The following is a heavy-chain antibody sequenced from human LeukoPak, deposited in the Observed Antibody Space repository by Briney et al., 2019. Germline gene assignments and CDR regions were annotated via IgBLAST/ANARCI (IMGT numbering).Heavy chain of an antibody. CDR3: ARVGAHDFWSGYYRPFDY. D-gene: IGHD3-3*01. CDR2: IYYSGST. J-gene: IGHJ4*02. CDR1: GGSISSGDYY. V-gene: IGHV4-30-4*08. Sequence: PSETLSLTCTVSGGSISSGDYYWGWIRQPPGKGLEWIGDIYYSGSTYYNPSLKSRFTISVETSKNQFSLKLSSVTAADTAVYYCARVGAHDFWSGYYRPFDYWGQGTLVSVSS.